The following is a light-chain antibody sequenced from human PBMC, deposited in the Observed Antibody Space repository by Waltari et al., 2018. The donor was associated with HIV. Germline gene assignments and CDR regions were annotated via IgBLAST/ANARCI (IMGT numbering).Light chain of an antibody. Sequence: QTVVTQEPSFSVSPGGTVTLTCGLSSGSVSPSSYPSWYQQTPGQAPRTLIYSTNTRSSGVPDRFSGSILGNKAALTITGAQADDESDYYCVLFMGNGIWVFGGGTKLTVL. J-gene: IGLJ3*02. CDR1: SGSVSPSSY. CDR2: STN. V-gene: IGLV8-61*01. CDR3: VLFMGNGIWV.